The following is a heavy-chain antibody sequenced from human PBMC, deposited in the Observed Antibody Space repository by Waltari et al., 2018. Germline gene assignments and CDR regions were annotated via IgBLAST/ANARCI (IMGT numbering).Heavy chain of an antibody. Sequence: QVQLQQWGAGLLKPSETLSLTCVVYGGSFSGYYWSWIRQSPGKGLGWIGEINHSGSTNSNPSLKGRVTISVDTSKNQFSLKVSSVTAADTAVYYCARGGQWKFDYWGQGTLVTVSS. D-gene: IGHD6-19*01. CDR3: ARGGQWKFDY. V-gene: IGHV4-34*01. J-gene: IGHJ4*02. CDR2: INHSGST. CDR1: GGSFSGYY.